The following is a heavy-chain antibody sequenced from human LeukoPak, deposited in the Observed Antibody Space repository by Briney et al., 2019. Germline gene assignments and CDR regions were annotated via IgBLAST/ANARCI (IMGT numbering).Heavy chain of an antibody. Sequence: GGSLRLSCAASGFTFSDYYMSWIRQAPGKGLEWVSSISSSSSYIYYADSVKGRFTISRDNAKNSLYLQMNSLRAEDTAVYYCARFAAGGSYYYYMDVWGKGTTVTVSS. D-gene: IGHD6-25*01. CDR3: ARFAAGGSYYYYMDV. CDR1: GFTFSDYY. J-gene: IGHJ6*03. V-gene: IGHV3-11*06. CDR2: ISSSSSYI.